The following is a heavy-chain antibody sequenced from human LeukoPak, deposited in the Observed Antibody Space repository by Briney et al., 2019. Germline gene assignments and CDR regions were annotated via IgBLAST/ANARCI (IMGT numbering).Heavy chain of an antibody. CDR1: GYTFTSYY. CDR2: INPSGGST. J-gene: IGHJ4*02. CDR3: ARDSLKYSYGWIHDY. V-gene: IGHV1-46*01. Sequence: ASVKVSCKASGYTFTSYYMHWVRQAPGQGLEWMGIINPSGGSTSYAQKFQGRVTMTRDMSTSTVYMELSSLRSEDTAVYYCARDSLKYSYGWIHDYRGQGTLVTVSS. D-gene: IGHD5-18*01.